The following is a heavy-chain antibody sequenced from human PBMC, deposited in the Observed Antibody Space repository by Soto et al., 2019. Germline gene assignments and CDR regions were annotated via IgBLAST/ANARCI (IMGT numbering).Heavy chain of an antibody. D-gene: IGHD3-22*01. J-gene: IGHJ4*02. CDR3: ARDQPQYYYDSSGYFDY. CDR2: ISAYNGNT. V-gene: IGHV1-18*01. CDR1: GYTFTSYG. Sequence: QVQLVQSGAEVKKPGASVKVSCKASGYTFTSYGISWVRQAPGQGLEWMGWISAYNGNTNYEQKLQGRVTMTTDTSTSRAYMELRSLRTDDTAVYYCARDQPQYYYDSSGYFDYWGQGTLATVSS.